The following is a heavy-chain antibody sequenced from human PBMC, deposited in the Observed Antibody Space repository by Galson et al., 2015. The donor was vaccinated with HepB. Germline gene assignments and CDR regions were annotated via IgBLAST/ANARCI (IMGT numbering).Heavy chain of an antibody. D-gene: IGHD6-19*01. CDR3: ARGPSTAVAGSLLDH. J-gene: IGHJ4*02. V-gene: IGHV4-34*01. CDR1: GGSFSGYY. Sequence: SETLSLTCAVYGGSFSGYYWSWIRQSPGEGLEWIGEINHSGGTNYNPSLKSRVTISVDTSKNQFSLNLSSVTAADTAVYYCARGPSTAVAGSLLDHWGQGTQVTVSS. CDR2: INHSGGT.